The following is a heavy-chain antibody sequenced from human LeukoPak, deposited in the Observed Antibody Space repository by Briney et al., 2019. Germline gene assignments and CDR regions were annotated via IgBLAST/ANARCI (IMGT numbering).Heavy chain of an antibody. D-gene: IGHD3-16*02. Sequence: GGPLRLSCAASGFTFSSYAMHWVRQAPGKGLEWVANIKQDGSGKYYVDSVKGRFTISRDNAKNSLYLQMNSLRAEDTAVYYCASYYDYVWGSYRTGSFFQHWGQGTLVTVSS. CDR2: IKQDGSGK. CDR1: GFTFSSYA. CDR3: ASYYDYVWGSYRTGSFFQH. V-gene: IGHV3-7*01. J-gene: IGHJ1*01.